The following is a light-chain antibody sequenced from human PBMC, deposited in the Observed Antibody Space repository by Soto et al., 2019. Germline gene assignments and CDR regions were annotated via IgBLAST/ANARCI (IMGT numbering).Light chain of an antibody. CDR3: ASYTSRGTRV. Sequence: QSVLTQPPSVSGAPGQRVTISCTGNNSNLGAGYDVHWYQQLPGAAPKLVIFGNRNRPSGVPERFSGSKSGTSASLAIIGLQAEDEADYYCASYTSRGTRVFGTGTKLTVL. J-gene: IGLJ1*01. CDR2: GNR. CDR1: NSNLGAGYD. V-gene: IGLV1-40*01.